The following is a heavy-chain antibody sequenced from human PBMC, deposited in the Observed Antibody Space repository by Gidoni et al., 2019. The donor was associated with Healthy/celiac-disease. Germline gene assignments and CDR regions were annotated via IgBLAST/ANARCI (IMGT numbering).Heavy chain of an antibody. Sequence: QVQLVESGGGVVQPGRSLSLSCAASGFTFSSYGMHWVRQAPGKGLEWVAVISYDGSNKYYADSVKGRFTISRDNSKNTLYLQMNSLRAEDTAVYYCAKDAHLGGFDYWGQGTLVTVSS. CDR3: AKDAHLGGFDY. V-gene: IGHV3-30*18. D-gene: IGHD3-3*01. CDR2: ISYDGSNK. J-gene: IGHJ4*02. CDR1: GFTFSSYG.